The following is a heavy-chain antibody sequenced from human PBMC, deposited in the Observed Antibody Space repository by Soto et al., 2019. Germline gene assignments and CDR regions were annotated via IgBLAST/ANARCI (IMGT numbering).Heavy chain of an antibody. V-gene: IGHV3-33*01. CDR3: VREGSRKIVGAIDY. D-gene: IGHD1-26*01. CDR1: GFSFRNFA. CDR2: ILRDGSYE. Sequence: QVQLVESGGGVVQPGRSLRISCVASGFSFRNFAMHWFRQAPGKGLEWVATILRDGSYERYGDSVKGRFTISRDNSVNALYLQMTSLSVEDTGLYFCVREGSRKIVGAIDYWGQGTLVIVSS. J-gene: IGHJ4*02.